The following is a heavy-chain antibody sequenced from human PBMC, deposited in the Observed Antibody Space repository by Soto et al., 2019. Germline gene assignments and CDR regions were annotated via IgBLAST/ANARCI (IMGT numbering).Heavy chain of an antibody. D-gene: IGHD3-22*01. CDR3: ARLESSGYHLVDD. CDR1: GYSFTSYW. CDR2: IYPGDSET. Sequence: PXESLKIFWKGSGYSFTSYWLVWVRQMPGKGLEWMGTIYPGDSETTYSPSFQGQVTISADKSIRTAHLQWTSLKASDTAMYYCARLESSGYHLVDDWGQGTLVTVSS. J-gene: IGHJ4*02. V-gene: IGHV5-51*01.